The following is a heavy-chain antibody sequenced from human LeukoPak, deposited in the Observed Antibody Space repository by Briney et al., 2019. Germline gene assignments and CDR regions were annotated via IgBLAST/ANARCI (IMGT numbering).Heavy chain of an antibody. Sequence: SETLSLTCTVSGGSISTYYWSWIRQPPGKGLEWIGYIDYSGTTNYNPSLKSRVTMSVDTSKHQFSLKLSSVTAADTAVYYCARVGSYCFDFWGQGTLVSVSS. J-gene: IGHJ4*02. V-gene: IGHV4-59*01. CDR1: GGSISTYY. D-gene: IGHD3-10*01. CDR2: IDYSGTT. CDR3: ARVGSYCFDF.